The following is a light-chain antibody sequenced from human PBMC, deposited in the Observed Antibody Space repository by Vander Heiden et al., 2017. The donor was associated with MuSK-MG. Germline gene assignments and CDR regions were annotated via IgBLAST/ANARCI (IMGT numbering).Light chain of an antibody. CDR1: QSISSY. V-gene: IGKV1-39*01. Sequence: DIQMTQSPSSLSASVGDRVTITCRASQSISSYLNWYQQKPGKAPKLLIYAASSLQSGVPSRFSGSGSGTDFTLTISSLQPEDFATYYCQQSYSTPSTFGGGTKVEIQ. CDR2: AAS. CDR3: QQSYSTPST. J-gene: IGKJ4*01.